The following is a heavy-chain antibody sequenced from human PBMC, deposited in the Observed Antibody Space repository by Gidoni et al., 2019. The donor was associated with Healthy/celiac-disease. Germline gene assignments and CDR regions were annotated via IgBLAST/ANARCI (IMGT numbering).Heavy chain of an antibody. CDR1: GFTFSSDG. CDR2: IRYDGSNK. J-gene: IGHJ6*02. V-gene: IGHV3-30*02. D-gene: IGHD3-9*01. CDR3: AKVLYYDILTGYNYYYGMDV. Sequence: QVQLVESGVVLVQPGGSLRLSCDGSGFTFSSDGMPWVRQAPGKGLGWLEFIRYDGSNKYYADAVKGRFTISRDNSQNTLYLQMNSLRAEDTAVYYCAKVLYYDILTGYNYYYGMDVWGQGTTVTVSS.